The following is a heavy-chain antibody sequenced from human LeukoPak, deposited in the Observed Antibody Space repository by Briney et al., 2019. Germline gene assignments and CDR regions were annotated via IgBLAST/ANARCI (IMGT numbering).Heavy chain of an antibody. D-gene: IGHD3-10*01. Sequence: GGSLRLSCTASGFTFGDYAMSWFRQAPGKGLEWVGFIRSKAYGGTTEYAASVKGRFTISRVDSKSIAYLQMNSLKTEDTAVYYCTRDQGFGEYPLDYWGQGTLVTVSS. V-gene: IGHV3-49*03. CDR3: TRDQGFGEYPLDY. J-gene: IGHJ4*02. CDR2: IRSKAYGGTT. CDR1: GFTFGDYA.